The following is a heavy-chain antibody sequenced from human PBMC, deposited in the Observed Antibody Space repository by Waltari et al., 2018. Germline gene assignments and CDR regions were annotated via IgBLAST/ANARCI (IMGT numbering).Heavy chain of an antibody. CDR2: VLSTGKT. V-gene: IGHV4-4*02. Sequence: QLQESGPGLVMPSGTLSLTCAVPGASVTSANWWSWVRQSPQRGLEWIGQVLSTGKTNYSPSFASRVTMSLGASNNQFSLKVTSATAADTAVYYCARDRGRGLYLDVWGPGTLVTVSP. CDR1: GASVTSANW. CDR3: ARDRGRGLYLDV. D-gene: IGHD2-15*01. J-gene: IGHJ4*02.